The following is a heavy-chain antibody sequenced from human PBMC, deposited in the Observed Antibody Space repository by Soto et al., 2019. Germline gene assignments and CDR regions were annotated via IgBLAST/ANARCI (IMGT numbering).Heavy chain of an antibody. V-gene: IGHV4-59*01. CDR2: IFSSGST. D-gene: IGHD2-2*01. CDR3: ARVGYCSSTPCWPIGYFEY. CDR1: GDSISSFY. J-gene: IGHJ4*02. Sequence: QVQLQESGPGLVKPSETLSLTCTVSGDSISSFYWTWIRQPPGKELEWVGYIFSSGSTNYNPSLKSRVTISVDTSENQFSLKLTSVTAADTAVYYCARVGYCSSTPCWPIGYFEYWGQGTLVTVSS.